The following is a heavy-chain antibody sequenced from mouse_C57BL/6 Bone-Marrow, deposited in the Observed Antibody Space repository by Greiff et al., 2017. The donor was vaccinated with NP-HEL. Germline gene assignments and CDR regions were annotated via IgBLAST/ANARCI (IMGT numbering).Heavy chain of an antibody. CDR3: ARRKAGRGPFDY. J-gene: IGHJ2*01. D-gene: IGHD4-1*01. V-gene: IGHV1-4*01. CDR1: GYTFTSYT. CDR2: INPSSGYT. Sequence: QVQLQQSGAELARPGASVKMSCKASGYTFTSYTMHWVKQRPGQGLEWIGYINPSSGYTKYNQKFKDKATLTADKSSSTAYMQLSSLTSEDSAVYYCARRKAGRGPFDYWGQGITLTVSS.